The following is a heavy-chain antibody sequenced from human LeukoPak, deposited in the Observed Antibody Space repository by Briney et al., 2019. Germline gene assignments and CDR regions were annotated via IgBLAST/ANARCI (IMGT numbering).Heavy chain of an antibody. D-gene: IGHD1-7*01. CDR3: ATGGSNWNYQYYFEY. J-gene: IGHJ4*02. CDR1: GYTFTNYG. V-gene: IGHV1-18*01. Sequence: ASVKYSCKTSGYTFTNYGINWVRQAPGQGLEWMGWISPYNGKTEFAQKFQGRVTMTTETSTTTVYMELRSLRSDDTAVYYCATGGSNWNYQYYFEYWGQGTLVTVSS. CDR2: ISPYNGKT.